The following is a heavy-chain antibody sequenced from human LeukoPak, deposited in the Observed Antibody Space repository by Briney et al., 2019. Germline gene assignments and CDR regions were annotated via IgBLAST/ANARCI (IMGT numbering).Heavy chain of an antibody. Sequence: ASVTVSCRASGYTLTSFAMQWVRQDPGQRLVWMGRLNAANGNSQYSQKLQDRVTITSDSYANTAYMEFSSLRSEDSAVYYCARDGKHIAVPGVRYPMDVWGQGTTVTVS. CDR2: LNAANGNS. J-gene: IGHJ6*02. CDR3: ARDGKHIAVPGVRYPMDV. D-gene: IGHD6-19*01. CDR1: GYTLTSFA. V-gene: IGHV1-3*01.